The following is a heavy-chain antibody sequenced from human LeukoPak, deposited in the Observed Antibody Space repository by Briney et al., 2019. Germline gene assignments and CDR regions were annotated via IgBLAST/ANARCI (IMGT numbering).Heavy chain of an antibody. CDR2: IRGSGLTT. J-gene: IGHJ4*02. CDR3: ASPVEMATMVY. V-gene: IGHV3-23*01. D-gene: IGHD5-24*01. Sequence: GGSLRLSCAASGFTFSSYAITWVRQAPGKGLEWVSVIRGSGLTTYYADFVKGRFTISRDNSKNTVYLQMNSLRAEDTAVYYCASPVEMATMVYWGQGTLVTVSS. CDR1: GFTFSSYA.